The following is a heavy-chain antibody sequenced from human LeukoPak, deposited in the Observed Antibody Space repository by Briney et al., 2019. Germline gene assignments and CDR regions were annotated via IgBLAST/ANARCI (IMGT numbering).Heavy chain of an antibody. CDR1: GFSFSSYD. D-gene: IGHD1-26*01. CDR2: ISSSGSTI. CDR3: ARESRGSYPDY. J-gene: IGHJ4*02. Sequence: PGGSLRLSCAASGFSFSSYDMYWVCQAPGEGLEWGSYISSSGSTIYYADAVNGRFTISRDKDKNSLYLQMNSLRAEDTSAYYCARESRGSYPDYWGQGTLVTVSS. V-gene: IGHV3-48*03.